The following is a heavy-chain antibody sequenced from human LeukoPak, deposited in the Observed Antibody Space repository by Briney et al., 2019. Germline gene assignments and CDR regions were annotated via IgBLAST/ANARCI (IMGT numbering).Heavy chain of an antibody. V-gene: IGHV3-11*04. CDR3: ARNGYSGSSKYYYYYMDV. J-gene: IGHJ6*03. Sequence: GGSLRLPCAASGFTFSDYYMSWIRQAPGKGLEWVSYISSSGSTIYYADSVKGRFTISRDNAKNSLYLQMNSLRAEDTAVYYCARNGYSGSSKYYYYYMDVWGKGTTVTVSS. D-gene: IGHD1-26*01. CDR1: GFTFSDYY. CDR2: ISSSGSTI.